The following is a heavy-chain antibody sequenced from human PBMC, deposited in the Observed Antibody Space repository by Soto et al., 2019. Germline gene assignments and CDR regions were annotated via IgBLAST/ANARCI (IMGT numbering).Heavy chain of an antibody. CDR2: IYFDGGNK. Sequence: PGGSLRLSCAASGFSFSNSNMHWVRQAPGRGLDWVAGIYFDGGNKYYAESVKGRFTISRDNSKNTLYLQMNSLRAEDTAVYYWARERAKTPPPLDPGGRGALVTVS. CDR3: ARERAKTPPPLDP. V-gene: IGHV3-33*01. J-gene: IGHJ5*02. CDR1: GFSFSNSN.